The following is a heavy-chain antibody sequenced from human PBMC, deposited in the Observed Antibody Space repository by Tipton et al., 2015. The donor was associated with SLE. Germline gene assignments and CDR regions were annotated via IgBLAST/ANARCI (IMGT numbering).Heavy chain of an antibody. D-gene: IGHD6-13*01. Sequence: TLSLTCAVYGGSFSGYYWSWIRQPPGKGLEWIGEINHSGSTNYNPSLKSRVTISVDTSKNQFSLKLRSVTAADTAVYYCARLGWYSPPDYWGQGTLVTVFS. CDR3: ARLGWYSPPDY. V-gene: IGHV4-34*01. CDR2: INHSGST. J-gene: IGHJ4*02. CDR1: GGSFSGYY.